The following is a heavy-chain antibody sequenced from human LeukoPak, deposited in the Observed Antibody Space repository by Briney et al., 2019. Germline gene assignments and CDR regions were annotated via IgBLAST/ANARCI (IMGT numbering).Heavy chain of an antibody. CDR2: IGTRDSTK. D-gene: IGHD7-27*01. CDR1: GFTFTDYY. J-gene: IGHJ6*03. Sequence: GGSLRLSCAAYGFTFTDYYMSWIRQAPGKGLEWVSFIGTRDSTKYYADSVKGRFTVSRDNAENSLYLQMNSLTAEDTAVYYCARATNWGFPLHMDVWGKGNTVTVSS. V-gene: IGHV3-11*01. CDR3: ARATNWGFPLHMDV.